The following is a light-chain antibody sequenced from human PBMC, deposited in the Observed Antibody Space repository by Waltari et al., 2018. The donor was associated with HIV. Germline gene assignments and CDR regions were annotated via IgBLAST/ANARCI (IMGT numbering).Light chain of an antibody. V-gene: IGLV1-40*02. CDR2: GTS. Sequence: QSVLTQPPSVSGTPGQRVIISCTGSSSNIAATFHVHWYRLLPGTAPKLLIYGTSNRPSGVPDRFSGSKSGTSASLAITGLQAEDEAEYYCQSFDSSLNAYVFGPGTTVVVL. CDR1: SSNIAATFH. CDR3: QSFDSSLNAYV. J-gene: IGLJ1*01.